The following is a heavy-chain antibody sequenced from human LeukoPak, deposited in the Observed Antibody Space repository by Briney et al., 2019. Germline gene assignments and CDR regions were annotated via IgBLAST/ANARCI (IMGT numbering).Heavy chain of an antibody. CDR2: IIAATGNT. D-gene: IGHD2-2*01. J-gene: IGHJ4*02. CDR3: AREGAARYCSSTSCFLTYGGDY. Sequence: ASVKFYRKASGFIFAKYGMYCVRQAPGQRLELMGWIIAATGNTKYSQKFQGRVTITRDTSASTAYLELSGLTSEDTAVYYCAREGAARYCSSTSCFLTYGGDYWGQGTLVTVSS. CDR1: GFIFAKYG. V-gene: IGHV1-3*01.